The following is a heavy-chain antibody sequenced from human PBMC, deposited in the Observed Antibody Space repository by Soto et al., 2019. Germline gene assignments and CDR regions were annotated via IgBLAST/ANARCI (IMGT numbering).Heavy chain of an antibody. CDR2: IYYSGST. V-gene: IGHV4-59*01. D-gene: IGHD4-17*01. Sequence: SETLSLTCTVSGDSISSYYWSWIRQPPGKGLEWIGYIYYSGSTNYNPSLKSRVTISVDTSKNQFSLKLSSVTAADTAVYYCERAVTPSTDFAYWGQGTLVTVSS. J-gene: IGHJ4*02. CDR1: GDSISSYY. CDR3: ERAVTPSTDFAY.